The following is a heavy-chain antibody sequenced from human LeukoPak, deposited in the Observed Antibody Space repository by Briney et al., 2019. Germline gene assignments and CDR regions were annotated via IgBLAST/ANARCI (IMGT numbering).Heavy chain of an antibody. CDR1: GFIFSSYS. CDR3: VKADSGYDLLFDY. D-gene: IGHD5-12*01. Sequence: GGSLRLSCAVSGFIFSSYSMNWVRQAPGKGLEWVSGISDSGGSTYYADSVKGRFTISRDNSKNTLYLQMNSLRAEDTAVYYCVKADSGYDLLFDYWGQGTLVTVSS. V-gene: IGHV3-23*01. J-gene: IGHJ4*02. CDR2: ISDSGGST.